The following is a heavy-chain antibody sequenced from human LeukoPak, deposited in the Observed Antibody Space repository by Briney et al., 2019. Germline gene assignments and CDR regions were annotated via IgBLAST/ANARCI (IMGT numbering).Heavy chain of an antibody. CDR2: ISATGSAI. CDR3: ARVAAWDSSGYLFDY. J-gene: IGHJ4*02. V-gene: IGHV3-48*04. Sequence: GGSLRLSCAASGFSFYTYGMNWVRQAPGRGLEWISYISATGSAIQYADSVKGRFTISRENAKNTLYLQMNSLRAEDTAVYYCARVAAWDSSGYLFDYWGQGTLVTVSS. CDR1: GFSFYTYG. D-gene: IGHD3-22*01.